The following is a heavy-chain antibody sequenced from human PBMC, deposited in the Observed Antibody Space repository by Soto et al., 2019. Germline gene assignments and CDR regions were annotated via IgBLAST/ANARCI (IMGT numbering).Heavy chain of an antibody. CDR3: ARGSIVVPAAKLGYFDY. Sequence: SETLSLTCTVSGGSISSGGYYWSWIRQHPGKGLEWIGYIYYSGSTYYNPSLKSRVTISVDTSKNQFSLKLSSVTAADTVVFYCARGSIVVPAAKLGYFDYWGQGTLVTVSS. J-gene: IGHJ4*02. CDR2: IYYSGST. D-gene: IGHD2-2*01. CDR1: GGSISSGGYY. V-gene: IGHV4-31*03.